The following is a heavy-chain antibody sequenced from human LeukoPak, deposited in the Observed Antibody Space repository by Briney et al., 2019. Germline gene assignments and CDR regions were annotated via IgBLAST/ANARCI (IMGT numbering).Heavy chain of an antibody. J-gene: IGHJ3*02. V-gene: IGHV1-46*01. D-gene: IGHD3-10*01. Sequence: ASVKVSCKASGGTFSSYAISWVRQAPGQGLEWMGRIIPSGGRVSNAQKFQGRVTMTRDTSTSTVYMELSSLRSEDTAVYYCARGGVGEWPEIWGQGTMVTVSS. CDR1: GGTFSSYA. CDR3: ARGGVGEWPEI. CDR2: IIPSGGRV.